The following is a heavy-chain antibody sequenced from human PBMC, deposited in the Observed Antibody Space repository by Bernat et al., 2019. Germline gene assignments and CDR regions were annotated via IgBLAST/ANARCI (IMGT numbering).Heavy chain of an antibody. J-gene: IGHJ5*02. CDR3: AGGAYVRGTNWFDP. D-gene: IGHD3-16*01. CDR1: GFPFSSYG. Sequence: QVQLLESGGGVVQPGTSLRLSCTASGFPFSSYGMHWVRQAPGKGLEWVAVISYDGSNKYYADSVKGRFTISRDNSKNTLYLQMNSLRAEDTAVYYCAGGAYVRGTNWFDPWGQGTLVTVSS. V-gene: IGHV3-30*03. CDR2: ISYDGSNK.